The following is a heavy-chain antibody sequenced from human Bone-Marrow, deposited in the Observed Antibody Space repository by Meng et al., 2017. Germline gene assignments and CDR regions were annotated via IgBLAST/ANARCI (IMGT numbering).Heavy chain of an antibody. J-gene: IGHJ5*02. V-gene: IGHV3-7*01. Sequence: ESLKISCAASGFTFSGYWMSWVRQAPGKGPEWVANIKEDGSTKDYVDSVKGRFTISRDNAKNSLYLQMNSLRAEDTAVYYCVPQLGYSAYASFARWGQGMLVTVSS. CDR3: VPQLGYSAYASFAR. CDR2: IKEDGSTK. CDR1: GFTFSGYW. D-gene: IGHD5-12*01.